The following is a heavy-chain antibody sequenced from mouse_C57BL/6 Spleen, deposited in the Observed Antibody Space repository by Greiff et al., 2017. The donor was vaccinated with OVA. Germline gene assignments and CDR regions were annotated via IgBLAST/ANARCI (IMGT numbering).Heavy chain of an antibody. CDR2: IWSGGST. V-gene: IGHV2-2*01. Sequence: QVQLQQTGPGLVQPSQSLSITCTVSGFSLTSYGVHWVRQSPGKGLEWLGVIWSGGSTDYNAAFISRLSISKDNSKSQVFFKMNSLQADDTAIYYCASYDYDEGYFDYWGQGTTLTVSS. D-gene: IGHD2-4*01. CDR1: GFSLTSYG. J-gene: IGHJ2*01. CDR3: ASYDYDEGYFDY.